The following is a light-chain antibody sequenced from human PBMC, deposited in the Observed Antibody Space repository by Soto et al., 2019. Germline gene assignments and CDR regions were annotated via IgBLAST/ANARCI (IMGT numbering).Light chain of an antibody. CDR1: QGIGDR. CDR2: SAS. J-gene: IGKJ4*01. Sequence: DIQMTQSPSSVSASVGDRVTITCRASQGIGDRLAWYQQKPGRAPKLLIYSASSLLSGVPSRFRGSGSGTDFTLTISSLQPEDFATYLCQQAYSFPRTFGGGTKVEIK. V-gene: IGKV1-12*01. CDR3: QQAYSFPRT.